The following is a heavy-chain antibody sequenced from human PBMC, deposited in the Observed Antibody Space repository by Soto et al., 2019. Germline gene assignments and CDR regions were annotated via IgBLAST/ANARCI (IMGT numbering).Heavy chain of an antibody. J-gene: IGHJ5*02. V-gene: IGHV4-30-4*01. CDR1: GGSISSGDYY. CDR2: IYYSGST. CDR3: ARERPDGARLDP. Sequence: QVQLQESAPGLVKPSQTLSLTCTVSGGSISSGDYYWSWICQPPGKGLEWIGYIYYSGSTYYNPSLKSRVTISVDTSKNQFSLKLSSVTAADTAVYYCARERPDGARLDPWGQGTLVTVSS. D-gene: IGHD6-6*01.